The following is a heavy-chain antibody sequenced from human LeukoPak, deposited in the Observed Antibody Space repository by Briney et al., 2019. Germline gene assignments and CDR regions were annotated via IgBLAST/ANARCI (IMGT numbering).Heavy chain of an antibody. CDR2: VSYEGSNK. CDR1: GFISSIYG. CDR3: AKYGEEYQLLRGYDSYDMDV. Sequence: GGSLRFSCAAPGFISSIYGMHWAGQARGKGLEWVAVVSYEGSNKYYADAVKGRFTISRDNSKNTLYLQMNSLRAEDTAVYYCAKYGEEYQLLRGYDSYDMDVWGQGTTVTVSS. V-gene: IGHV3-30*18. J-gene: IGHJ6*02. D-gene: IGHD2-2*01.